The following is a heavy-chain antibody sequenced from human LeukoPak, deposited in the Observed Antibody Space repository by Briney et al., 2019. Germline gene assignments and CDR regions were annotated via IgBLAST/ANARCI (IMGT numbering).Heavy chain of an antibody. J-gene: IGHJ4*02. Sequence: GRSLRLSCAASGLTFSRYGMHWVRQAPGKGLEGVAVIWYDGSNKYYADSVKGRLTRSRDNSKKPMYLQMTSLRAEDTAVYYCAREVEVQRVELFDYWGEGTLVTASS. CDR2: IWYDGSNK. CDR3: AREVEVQRVELFDY. V-gene: IGHV3-33*01. D-gene: IGHD1-26*01. CDR1: GLTFSRYG.